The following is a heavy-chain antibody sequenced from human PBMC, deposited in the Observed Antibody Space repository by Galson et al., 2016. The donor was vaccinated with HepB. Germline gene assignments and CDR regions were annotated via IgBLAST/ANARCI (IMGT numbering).Heavy chain of an antibody. Sequence: SLRLSCAASGFSFIDSYMSWIRQAPGKGPEWVSYITSSGSTIFYADSVKVRFTISRDNAKNALFLQMTSLRAEDTAVYYCARVREQWLVKGYYFDYWGQGTLVTVSS. CDR3: ARVREQWLVKGYYFDY. CDR2: ITSSGSTI. V-gene: IGHV3-11*01. D-gene: IGHD6-19*01. CDR1: GFSFIDSY. J-gene: IGHJ4*02.